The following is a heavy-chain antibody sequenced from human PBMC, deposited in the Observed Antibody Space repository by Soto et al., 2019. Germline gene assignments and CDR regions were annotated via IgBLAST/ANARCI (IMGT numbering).Heavy chain of an antibody. D-gene: IGHD6-25*01. J-gene: IGHJ4*02. Sequence: GESLKISCKGSGYSFTNFWIGWVRQMPGKGLEWMGIIYPGDSETRYSPPFQGQVTISADMSITTAYLQWSSLRASDTAMYYCARIRGRDGYISDYWGQGTLLTVSS. CDR2: IYPGDSET. CDR1: GYSFTNFW. CDR3: ARIRGRDGYISDY. V-gene: IGHV5-51*01.